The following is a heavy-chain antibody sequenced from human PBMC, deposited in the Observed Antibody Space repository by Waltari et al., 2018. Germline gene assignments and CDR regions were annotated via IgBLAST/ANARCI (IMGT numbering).Heavy chain of an antibody. D-gene: IGHD6-19*01. J-gene: IGHJ4*02. Sequence: EVQLMESGGGLVQSGGSLRVSCAVSGFTVSTTFMNWVRQAPGKGLEWVSVIYGVDTTYYADSVKGRFTISRDNSKNTLYLQMNSLRPEDTAVYYCARGYSTGWSIFDSWGQGTLVTVSS. V-gene: IGHV3-53*04. CDR1: GFTVSTTF. CDR2: IYGVDTT. CDR3: ARGYSTGWSIFDS.